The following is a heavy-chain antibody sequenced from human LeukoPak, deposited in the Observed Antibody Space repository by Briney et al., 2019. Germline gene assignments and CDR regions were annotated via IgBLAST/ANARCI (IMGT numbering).Heavy chain of an antibody. V-gene: IGHV3-30*02. Sequence: GGSLRLSCAASGFTFSYYGMHWVRQAPGKGLEWVAFKQNDGSTTFYADSVKGRFTISRDNSKNTLFLQMNSLRTDDTAVYYCGREQSAYYVHAFDPWGQGTLVTVSS. CDR3: GREQSAYYVHAFDP. J-gene: IGHJ5*02. CDR2: KQNDGSTT. D-gene: IGHD3-3*01. CDR1: GFTFSYYG.